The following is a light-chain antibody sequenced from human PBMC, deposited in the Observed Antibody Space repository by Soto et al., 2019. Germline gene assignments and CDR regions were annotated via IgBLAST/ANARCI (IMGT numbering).Light chain of an antibody. CDR3: QQYVHWPPGT. J-gene: IGKJ1*01. Sequence: ETMMTQSPDTLSVSLGERATLACRASQSLRSSLAWYQQKPGQAPRLLIYDASTRATGIPARFSGSGSGTEFTLTISSLQSEDVAVYYCQQYVHWPPGTFGQGTKVDIK. V-gene: IGKV3-15*01. CDR1: QSLRSS. CDR2: DAS.